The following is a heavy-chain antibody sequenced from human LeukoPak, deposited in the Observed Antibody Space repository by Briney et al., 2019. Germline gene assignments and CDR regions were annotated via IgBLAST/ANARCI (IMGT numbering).Heavy chain of an antibody. V-gene: IGHV4-59*08. CDR2: IYYSGST. J-gene: IGHJ5*02. D-gene: IGHD6-19*01. Sequence: SETLSLTCTVSGGSIGSYYWSWIRQPPGKGLEWIGYIYYSGSTNYNPSLKSRVTISVDTSKNQFSLKLSSVTAADTAVYYCARHSSSGWNWFDPWGQGILVTVSS. CDR3: ARHSSSGWNWFDP. CDR1: GGSIGSYY.